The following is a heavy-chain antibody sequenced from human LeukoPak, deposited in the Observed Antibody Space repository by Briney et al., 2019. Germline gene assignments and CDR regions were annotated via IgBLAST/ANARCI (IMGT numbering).Heavy chain of an antibody. D-gene: IGHD4-23*01. Sequence: SVNVSRKSSVYTFTTYDINSLRPATGQGREWMGGMNPDSGNTGYAQKFQGRVTMTRNTSISTAYMELSSLRSEDTAVYYCARGPNKSDGGNSGSAWFDPWGQGALVTVSS. CDR1: VYTFTTYD. CDR2: MNPDSGNT. J-gene: IGHJ5*02. CDR3: ARGPNKSDGGNSGSAWFDP. V-gene: IGHV1-8*01.